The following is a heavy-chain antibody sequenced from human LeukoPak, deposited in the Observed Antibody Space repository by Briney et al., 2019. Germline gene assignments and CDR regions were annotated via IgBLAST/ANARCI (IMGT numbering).Heavy chain of an antibody. D-gene: IGHD2-15*01. J-gene: IGHJ3*02. V-gene: IGHV4-59*06. CDR1: GGSISIYY. Sequence: SETLSLTCTDPGGSISIYYWRWIRQPAGKGLEWIGYISQSGSTYYNPSLKSRVAISVDRSKSQFSLNLSSVTAADTAMYYWASGDYCSVSGCPELDACYIGCQGTIVTVSS. CDR3: ASGDYCSVSGCPELDACYI. CDR2: ISQSGST.